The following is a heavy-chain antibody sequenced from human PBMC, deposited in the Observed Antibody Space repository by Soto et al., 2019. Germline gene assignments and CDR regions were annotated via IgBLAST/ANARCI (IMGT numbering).Heavy chain of an antibody. J-gene: IGHJ4*02. CDR3: ASHYDSSGYSVY. Sequence: ASVKVSCKASGGTFSSYAISWVRQAPGQGLEWMGGIIPIFGTANYAQKFQGRVAITADESTSTAYMELSSLRSEDTAVYYCASHYDSSGYSVYWGQGTLVTVSS. CDR2: IIPIFGTA. D-gene: IGHD3-22*01. CDR1: GGTFSSYA. V-gene: IGHV1-69*13.